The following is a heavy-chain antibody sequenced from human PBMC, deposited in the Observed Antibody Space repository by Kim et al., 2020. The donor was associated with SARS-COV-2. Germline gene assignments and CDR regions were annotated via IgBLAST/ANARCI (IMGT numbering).Heavy chain of an antibody. V-gene: IGHV3-30*18. Sequence: GGSLRLSCAASGFTFSSYGMHWVRQAPGKGLEWVAVISYDGSNKYYADSVKGRFTISRDNSKNTLYLQMNSLRAEDTAVYYCAKDLYGDWVPKWELLSVGDYWGQGTLVTVSS. CDR2: ISYDGSNK. CDR1: GFTFSSYG. D-gene: IGHD1-26*01. J-gene: IGHJ4*02. CDR3: AKDLYGDWVPKWELLSVGDY.